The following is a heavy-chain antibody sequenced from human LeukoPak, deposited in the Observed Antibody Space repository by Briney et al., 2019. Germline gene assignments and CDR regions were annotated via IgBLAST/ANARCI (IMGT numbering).Heavy chain of an antibody. J-gene: IGHJ6*03. Sequence: ASVKVSCKASGGTFSSYAVNWVRQAPGQGLEWMGWMNPNSGNTGYAQKFQGRVTMTRNTSISTAYMELSSLRSEDTAVYYCARVLKYYYYYMDVWGKGTTVTVSS. CDR2: MNPNSGNT. V-gene: IGHV1-8*02. CDR1: GGTFSSYA. CDR3: ARVLKYYYYYMDV.